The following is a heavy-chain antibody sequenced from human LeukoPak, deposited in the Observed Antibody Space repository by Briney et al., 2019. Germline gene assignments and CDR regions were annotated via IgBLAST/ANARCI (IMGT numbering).Heavy chain of an antibody. CDR2: IYHIGST. D-gene: IGHD3-10*01. V-gene: IGHV4-38-2*01. J-gene: IGHJ4*02. CDR3: ARAGWIITSGIDY. Sequence: SETLSLTCGVSGYSISRGYYWAWIRQPPGKGLEWIGTIYHIGSTYYNPSLESRVTISVDTSKNEFSLNLNSVTAADTAVYYCARAGWIITSGIDYWGQGALVAVSS. CDR1: GYSISRGYY.